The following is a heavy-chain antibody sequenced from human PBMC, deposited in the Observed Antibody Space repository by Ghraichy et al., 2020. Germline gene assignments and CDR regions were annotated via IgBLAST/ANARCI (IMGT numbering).Heavy chain of an antibody. CDR3: ARIRRDYYDSSFYYGMDV. CDR1: GFSLSTSGMC. D-gene: IGHD3-22*01. Sequence: SGPTLVKPTQTLTLTCTFSGFSLSTSGMCVSWIRQPPGKALEWLARIDWDDDKYYSTSLKTRLTISKDTSKNQVVLTMTNMDPVDTATYYCARIRRDYYDSSFYYGMDVWGQGTTVTVSS. V-gene: IGHV2-70*11. CDR2: IDWDDDK. J-gene: IGHJ6*02.